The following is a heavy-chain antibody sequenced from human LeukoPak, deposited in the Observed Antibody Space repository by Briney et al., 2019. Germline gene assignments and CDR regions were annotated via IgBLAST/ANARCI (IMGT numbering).Heavy chain of an antibody. V-gene: IGHV4-61*01. CDR1: GYSISSGYY. Sequence: SETLSLTCAVSGYSISSGYYWSWIRQPPGKGLEWIGYIYYSGSTNYNPSLKSRVTISVDTSKNQFSLKLSSVTAADTAVYYCASSHYDFWSGLKPNWFDPWGQGTLVTVSS. CDR3: ASSHYDFWSGLKPNWFDP. CDR2: IYYSGST. J-gene: IGHJ5*02. D-gene: IGHD3-3*01.